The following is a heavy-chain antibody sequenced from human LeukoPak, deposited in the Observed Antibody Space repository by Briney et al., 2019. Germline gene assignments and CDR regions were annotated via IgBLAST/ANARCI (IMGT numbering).Heavy chain of an antibody. CDR1: GYTFTSYG. Sequence: GASVKVSCKASGYTFTSYGISWVRQAPGQGLEWMGWISAYNGNTNYAQKLQGRVTMTTDTSTSTAYMELRSLRSDDTAVYYCARGSVGYCSSTSCYEVDYWGQGTLVTVSS. CDR3: ARGSVGYCSSTSCYEVDY. J-gene: IGHJ4*02. CDR2: ISAYNGNT. D-gene: IGHD2-2*01. V-gene: IGHV1-18*01.